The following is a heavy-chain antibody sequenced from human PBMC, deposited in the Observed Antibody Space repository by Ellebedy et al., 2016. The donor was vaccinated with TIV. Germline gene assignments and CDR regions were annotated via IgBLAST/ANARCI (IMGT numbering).Heavy chain of an antibody. Sequence: PGGSLRLSCVASGFSFDDYAMCWVRQTPGKGLEWVSGISWNSDRIGYADSVKGRFTISRDNAKKSLHLQMNNLRPEDTGLYYCARDNWARIPVPGRVFDRWGQGTLVTVSS. V-gene: IGHV3-9*01. D-gene: IGHD6-19*01. CDR1: GFSFDDYA. J-gene: IGHJ5*02. CDR2: ISWNSDRI. CDR3: ARDNWARIPVPGRVFDR.